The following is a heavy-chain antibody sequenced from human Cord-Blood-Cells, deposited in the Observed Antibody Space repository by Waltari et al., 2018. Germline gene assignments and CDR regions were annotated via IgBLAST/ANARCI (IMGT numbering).Heavy chain of an antibody. CDR3: ARSRDGYNFDY. V-gene: IGHV1-46*01. J-gene: IGHJ4*02. Sequence: QVQLVQSGAEVKKPGASVKVSCKASGYTFTSYYMHWVRQAPGQGLEWMGIINPSGGSTSYAQKCQGRVTMARDTSTSTVYMELSSLRSEDTAVYYCARSRDGYNFDYWGQGTLVTVSS. CDR1: GYTFTSYY. D-gene: IGHD5-12*01. CDR2: INPSGGST.